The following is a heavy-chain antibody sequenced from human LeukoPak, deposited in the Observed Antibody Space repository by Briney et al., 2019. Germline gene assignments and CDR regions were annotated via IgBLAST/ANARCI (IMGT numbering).Heavy chain of an antibody. Sequence: GGSLRLSCAASGFTFSSYAMLWVRPAPGKGRAWVALISYEGSNKYYADSVKGRVTISRDNSKNTLYLQMNSLRTEDTAVYYCARHSYWFDPWGQGTLVTVSS. D-gene: IGHD2-21*01. V-gene: IGHV3-30*04. CDR1: GFTFSSYA. CDR2: ISYEGSNK. J-gene: IGHJ5*02. CDR3: ARHSYWFDP.